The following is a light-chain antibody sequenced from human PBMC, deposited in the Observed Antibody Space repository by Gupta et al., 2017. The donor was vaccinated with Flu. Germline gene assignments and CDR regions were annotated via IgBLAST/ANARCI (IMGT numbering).Light chain of an antibody. CDR2: GNN. CDR1: SSNFGAGYD. CDR3: QSYDTSLSGWV. Sequence: QSVLTHPPSVSGAPGQRVTISCTGSSSNFGAGYDVHWYQQIPGTAPKLLIYGNNNRPSGVPDRFSGSKSGTSASMAITGLQAEDEADYYCQSYDTSLSGWVFGGGTKLTVL. J-gene: IGLJ3*02. V-gene: IGLV1-40*01.